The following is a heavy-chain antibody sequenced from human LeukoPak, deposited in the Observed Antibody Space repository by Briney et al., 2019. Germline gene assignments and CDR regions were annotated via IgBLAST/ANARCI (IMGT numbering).Heavy chain of an antibody. Sequence: GGSLRLSCAASGFTFSSYSMNWVRQAPGKGLEWVSYISSSSSTIYYADSVKGRFTISRDNAKNSLYLQMNSLRAEDTAVYYCVRDRETTVTTLDFWGQGTVVTVSS. CDR3: VRDRETTVTTLDF. CDR2: ISSSSSTI. V-gene: IGHV3-48*01. J-gene: IGHJ4*02. CDR1: GFTFSSYS. D-gene: IGHD4-11*01.